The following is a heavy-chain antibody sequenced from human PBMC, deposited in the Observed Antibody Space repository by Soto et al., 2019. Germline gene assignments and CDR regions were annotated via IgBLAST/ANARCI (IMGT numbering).Heavy chain of an antibody. Sequence: PSETLSLTCTVSGGSITSENWWSWVRQPPGKGLEWIGEINHSGSTNYNPSLKSRVTISVDTSKNQFSLKLSSVTAADTAVYYCARDYYGSGSYRGWFDPWGQGTLVTVSS. V-gene: IGHV4-4*02. D-gene: IGHD3-10*01. CDR3: ARDYYGSGSYRGWFDP. CDR2: INHSGST. J-gene: IGHJ5*02. CDR1: GGSITSENW.